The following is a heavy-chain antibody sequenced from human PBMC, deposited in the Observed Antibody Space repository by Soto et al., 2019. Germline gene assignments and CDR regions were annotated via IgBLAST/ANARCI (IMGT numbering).Heavy chain of an antibody. D-gene: IGHD6-25*01. CDR2: IYYSGST. J-gene: IGHJ5*02. CDR1: GGSSSSSSYY. Sequence: QLQLQESGPGLVKPSETLSLTCTVSGGSSSSSSYYWGWIRQPPGKGLEWIGGIYYSGSTYYNPSLKSRDTISVDTSKDRVSRKLSSVTAADTAVYYCATQGRLHASRFDPTGQGTLVTVFS. V-gene: IGHV4-39*01. CDR3: ATQGRLHASRFDP.